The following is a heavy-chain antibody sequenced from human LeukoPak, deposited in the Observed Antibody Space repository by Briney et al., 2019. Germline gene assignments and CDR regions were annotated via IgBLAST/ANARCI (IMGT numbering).Heavy chain of an antibody. CDR1: GGSISSSSYY. D-gene: IGHD1-26*01. V-gene: IGHV4-39*07. CDR2: IYYSGST. J-gene: IGHJ4*02. Sequence: SETLSLTCTVSGGSISSSSYYWGWIRQPPGKGLEWIGSIYYSGSTYYNPSLKSRVTISVDTSKNQFSLKLSSVTAADTAVYYCASNPEWEWEGFDYWGQGTLVTVSS. CDR3: ASNPEWEWEGFDY.